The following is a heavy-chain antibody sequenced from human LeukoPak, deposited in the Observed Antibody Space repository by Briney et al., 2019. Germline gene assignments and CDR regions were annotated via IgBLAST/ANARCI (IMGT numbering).Heavy chain of an antibody. CDR3: ARWYYDFWSGNFDY. CDR2: IYHSGGT. V-gene: IGHV4-38-2*01. CDR1: GYSISSGYY. D-gene: IGHD3-3*01. J-gene: IGHJ4*02. Sequence: PSETLSLTCAVSGYSISSGYYWGWIRQPPGKGLEWIGSIYHSGGTYYNPSLKSRVTISVDTSKNQFSLKLSSVTAADTAVYYCARWYYDFWSGNFDYWGQGTLVTVSS.